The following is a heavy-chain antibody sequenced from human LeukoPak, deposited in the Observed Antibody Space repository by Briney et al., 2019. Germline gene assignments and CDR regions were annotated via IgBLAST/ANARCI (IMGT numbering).Heavy chain of an antibody. D-gene: IGHD6-19*01. CDR1: GFTFSSYW. Sequence: GGSLRLSCAASGFTFSSYWMNWVRQAPGKGLEWVSYISSSNSTIYYADSLKGRFTISRDNAKNSLYLQMNSLRAEDTAVYYCARRGASSGGLDYWGQGTLVTVSS. V-gene: IGHV3-48*01. CDR3: ARRGASSGGLDY. J-gene: IGHJ4*02. CDR2: ISSSNSTI.